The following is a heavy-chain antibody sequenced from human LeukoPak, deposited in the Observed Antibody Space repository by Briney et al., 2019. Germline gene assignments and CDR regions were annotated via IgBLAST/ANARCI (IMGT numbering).Heavy chain of an antibody. CDR3: ARRAYGSGSFNRYYFDY. J-gene: IGHJ4*02. CDR2: IYSSGST. Sequence: PSETLSLTCTVSGGSISNYYWSWIRQPPGKGLEWIGYIYSSGSTNYNPSLKSRVTISVDTSNNQISLKLNSVTAADTAVYYCARRAYGSGSFNRYYFDYWGQGTLVTVSS. V-gene: IGHV4-59*08. D-gene: IGHD3-10*01. CDR1: GGSISNYY.